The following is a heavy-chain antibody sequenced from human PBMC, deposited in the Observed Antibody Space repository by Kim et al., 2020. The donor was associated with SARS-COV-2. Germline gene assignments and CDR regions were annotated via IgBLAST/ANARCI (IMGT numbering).Heavy chain of an antibody. CDR1: GGTFSSYA. Sequence: SVKVSCKASGGTFSSYAISWVRQAPGQGLEWMGGIIPIFGTANYAQKFQGRVTITADESTSTAYMELSSLRSEDTAMYYCARAPREVRDDAFDIWGQGTMVTVSS. D-gene: IGHD3-10*01. V-gene: IGHV1-69*13. CDR3: ARAPREVRDDAFDI. J-gene: IGHJ3*02. CDR2: IIPIFGTA.